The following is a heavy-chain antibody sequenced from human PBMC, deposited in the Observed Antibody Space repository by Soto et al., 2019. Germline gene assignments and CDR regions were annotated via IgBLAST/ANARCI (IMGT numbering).Heavy chain of an antibody. D-gene: IGHD3-22*01. CDR3: ARKNSRGYFNWFDP. CDR2: IYPGDFDT. CDR1: GDSFTTYW. V-gene: IGHV5-51*01. J-gene: IGHJ5*02. Sequence: PGESLKISCRVSGDSFTTYWIAWVRQMPGKGLEWMGIIYPGDFDTRYSPSFQGQVTISVDKSINTAYLQWNSLKASDSAMYYCARKNSRGYFNWFDPWGQGTLVTVSS.